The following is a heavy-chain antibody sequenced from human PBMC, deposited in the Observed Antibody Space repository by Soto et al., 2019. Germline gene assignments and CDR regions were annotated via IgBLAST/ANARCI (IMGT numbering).Heavy chain of an antibody. V-gene: IGHV4-59*01. Sequence: QVQLQESGPGLVKPSETLSLTCTVSGGSISPYYWSWIRQPPGKGLEWIGFIYYSGSTNYNPSLKSRATISVDTSQNQLSLMLTSVTAADTAVYYCARPRSSGYAGEFDYLGQGTLVTVPS. CDR2: IYYSGST. CDR3: ARPRSSGYAGEFDY. D-gene: IGHD3-22*01. J-gene: IGHJ4*02. CDR1: GGSISPYY.